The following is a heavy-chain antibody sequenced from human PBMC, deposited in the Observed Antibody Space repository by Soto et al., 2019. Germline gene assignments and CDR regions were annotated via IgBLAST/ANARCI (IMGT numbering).Heavy chain of an antibody. CDR1: NFSVLTSIYY. Sequence: LSLTCTVSNFSVLTSIYYWAWIRQPPGKGLEWVGTVYYTGTTYYNPSLQSRVTISIDTSKNQFSLNLNSVTAADTAVYYCARNWNLALVPADSTHSWGQATLVTVSS. D-gene: IGHD2-2*01. V-gene: IGHV4-39*01. J-gene: IGHJ4*02. CDR2: VYYTGTT. CDR3: ARNWNLALVPADSTHS.